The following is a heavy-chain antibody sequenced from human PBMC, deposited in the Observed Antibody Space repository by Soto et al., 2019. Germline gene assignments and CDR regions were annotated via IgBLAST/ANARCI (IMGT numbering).Heavy chain of an antibody. Sequence: QVQLLQSGAEVKKPGSSVKVSCKASGGTFSNYAITWVRQAPGQGLEWLGSIIPIFGSTNFAQKFQGRVTLTADESTTTVYMELSSLRSDDTAVYFCAKDGGKDGYFGNWFDPWGQGTLVTVSS. CDR3: AKDGGKDGYFGNWFDP. CDR1: GGTFSNYA. D-gene: IGHD5-18*01. V-gene: IGHV1-69*15. J-gene: IGHJ5*02. CDR2: IIPIFGST.